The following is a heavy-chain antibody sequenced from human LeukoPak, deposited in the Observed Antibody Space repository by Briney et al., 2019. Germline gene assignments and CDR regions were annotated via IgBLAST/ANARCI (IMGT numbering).Heavy chain of an antibody. CDR2: IYYSGST. V-gene: IGHV4-59*12. Sequence: SETLSLTCTVSGDSISDYYWNWIRQPPGKGLEWIGYIYYSGSTNYSPSLKSRVTISVDRSKNQFSLKLSSVTAADTAVYYCARAGTTVHYMDVWGKGTTVTVSS. D-gene: IGHD1-7*01. J-gene: IGHJ6*03. CDR1: GDSISDYY. CDR3: ARAGTTVHYMDV.